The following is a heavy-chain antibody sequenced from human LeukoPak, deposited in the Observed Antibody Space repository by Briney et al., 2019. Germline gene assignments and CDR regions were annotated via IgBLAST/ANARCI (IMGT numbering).Heavy chain of an antibody. CDR1: GYTFTSYG. V-gene: IGHV1-18*01. CDR2: ISAYNGST. D-gene: IGHD6-6*01. J-gene: IGHJ4*02. Sequence: ASVKVSCKAPGYTFTSYGISWVRQAPGQGPEWMGWISAYNGSTNYAQKLQGRVTMTTDTSTSTAYMELRSLRSDDTAVYYCARGDLYSSSSGSDYWGQGTLVTVSS. CDR3: ARGDLYSSSSGSDY.